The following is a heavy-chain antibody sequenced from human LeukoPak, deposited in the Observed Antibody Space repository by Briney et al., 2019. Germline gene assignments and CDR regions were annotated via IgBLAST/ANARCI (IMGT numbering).Heavy chain of an antibody. J-gene: IGHJ5*02. CDR3: ARLLDSSGYYSNWFDP. CDR2: IYYSGIT. Sequence: SETLSLTCTVSGGSISSSSYYWGWIRQPPGKGLEWIGSIYYSGITYYNPSLKSRVTISVDTSKNQFSLKLSSVTAADTAVYYCARLLDSSGYYSNWFDPWGQGTLVTVSS. CDR1: GGSISSSSYY. V-gene: IGHV4-39*01. D-gene: IGHD3-22*01.